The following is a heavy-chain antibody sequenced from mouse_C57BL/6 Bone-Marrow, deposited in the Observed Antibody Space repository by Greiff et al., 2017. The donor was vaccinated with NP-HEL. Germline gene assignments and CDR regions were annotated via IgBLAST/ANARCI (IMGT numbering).Heavy chain of an antibody. J-gene: IGHJ2*01. CDR2: IYPRSGNT. Sequence: QVQLQQSGAELARPGASVKLSCKASGYTFTSYGISWVKQRTGQGLEWIGEIYPRSGNTSYNEKFKGKATLTADKSSSTAYMELRSLTSEDSAVYFCARSAYYYGSSHFDYWGQGTTLTVSS. D-gene: IGHD1-1*01. CDR1: GYTFTSYG. CDR3: ARSAYYYGSSHFDY. V-gene: IGHV1-81*01.